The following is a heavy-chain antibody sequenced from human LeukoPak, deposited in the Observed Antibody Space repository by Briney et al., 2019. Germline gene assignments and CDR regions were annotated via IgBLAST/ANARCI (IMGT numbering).Heavy chain of an antibody. D-gene: IGHD4-17*01. J-gene: IGHJ6*02. CDR2: IYYSGTT. CDR1: GGSISYYY. CDR3: AREDPQTTVPEGMDV. V-gene: IGHV4-59*01. Sequence: SETLSLTCTVSGGSISYYYWSWIRQSPGKGREWIGYIYYSGTTNYNPSLKSRVTISVDTSKNQFSLQLRSVTAADTAVYYCAREDPQTTVPEGMDVWGQGTTVTVSS.